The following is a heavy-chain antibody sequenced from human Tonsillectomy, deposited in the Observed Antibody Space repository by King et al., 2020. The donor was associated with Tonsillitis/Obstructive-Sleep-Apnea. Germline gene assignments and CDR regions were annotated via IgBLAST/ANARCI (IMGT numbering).Heavy chain of an antibody. D-gene: IGHD3/OR15-3a*01. CDR1: GFTFSSYG. CDR3: ARGGTVDWGXY. V-gene: IGHV3-33*01. J-gene: IGHJ4*02. Sequence: VQLVESGGGVVQPGRSLRLSCAASGFTFSSYGMHWVRQAPGKGLEWVAVIWYDGSNKYYADSVKGRFTISRDNSKNTLYLQMNSLRAEDTAVYYCARGGTVDWGXYWGQXTLVTVSX. CDR2: IWYDGSNK.